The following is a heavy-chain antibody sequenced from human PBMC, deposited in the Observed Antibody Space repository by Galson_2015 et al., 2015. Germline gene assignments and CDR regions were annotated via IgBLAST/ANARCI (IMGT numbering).Heavy chain of an antibody. CDR3: AKCPTHLKRLYYFDY. CDR1: GFTFSSYA. CDR2: ISGSGGST. J-gene: IGHJ4*02. V-gene: IGHV3-23*01. Sequence: SLRLSCAASGFTFSSYAMSWVRQAPGKGLEWVSAISGSGGSTYYADSVKGRFTISRDNSKNTLYLQMNSLRAEDTAVYYCAKCPTHLKRLYYFDYWGQGTLVTVSS.